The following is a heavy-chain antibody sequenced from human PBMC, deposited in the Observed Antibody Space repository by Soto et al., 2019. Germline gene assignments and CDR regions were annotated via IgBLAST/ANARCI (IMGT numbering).Heavy chain of an antibody. D-gene: IGHD1-1*01. CDR1: GYTFTGYY. J-gene: IGHJ6*02. CDR3: ASRKRRNDHFYGMDV. CDR2: INPNSGGT. V-gene: IGHV1-2*02. Sequence: AASVKVSCKASGYTFTGYYMHWVRQAPGQGLEWMGWINPNSGGTNYAQNFQGRVTMTRDTSISTAYMELSRLRSDDTAVYYCASRKRRNDHFYGMDVWGQGTTVTVS.